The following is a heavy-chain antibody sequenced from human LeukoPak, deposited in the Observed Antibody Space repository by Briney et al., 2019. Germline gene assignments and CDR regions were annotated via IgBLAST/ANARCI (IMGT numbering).Heavy chain of an antibody. CDR3: AASTTGTTLFGY. CDR2: IYHSGST. D-gene: IGHD1-1*01. J-gene: IGHJ4*02. V-gene: IGHV4-38-2*02. Sequence: SETLSLTRTVSGYSISSGYYWGWIRQPPGKGLEWIGSIYHSGSTYYNPSLKSRVTISLDTSKNQFSLKLITVTAADTAVYYCAASTTGTTLFGYWGQGTLVSVSS. CDR1: GYSISSGYY.